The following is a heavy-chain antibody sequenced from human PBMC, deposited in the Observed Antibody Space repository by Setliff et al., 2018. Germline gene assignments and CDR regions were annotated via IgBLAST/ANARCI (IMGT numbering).Heavy chain of an antibody. V-gene: IGHV1-2*02. D-gene: IGHD6-19*01. CDR3: ARSPPNRGSGSGWYGDF. Sequence: ASVKVSCKASGGTFSSYAIDWVRQAPGQGLEWMGGINLNTGNIFYAQEFQGRVTLTRDTSTSTAYMELTGLRYDDTAVYYCARSPPNRGSGSGWYGDFWGQGTLVTVSS. CDR2: INLNTGNI. J-gene: IGHJ4*02. CDR1: GGTFSSYA.